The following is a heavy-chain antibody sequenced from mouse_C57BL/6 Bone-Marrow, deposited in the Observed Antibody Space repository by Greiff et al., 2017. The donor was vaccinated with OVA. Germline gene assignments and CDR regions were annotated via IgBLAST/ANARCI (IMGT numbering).Heavy chain of an antibody. CDR1: GYTFTEYT. Sequence: VQLQQSGAELVKPGASVKLSCKASGYTFTEYTIHWVKQRSGQGLEWIGWFYPGSGTIKYNEKFKDKATLTADKSSSTVYMELSRLTSEDSSFYFCARHEGEGHLGYAMDYWGQGTSGTVSS. CDR2: FYPGSGTI. J-gene: IGHJ4*01. V-gene: IGHV1-62-2*01. CDR3: ARHEGEGHLGYAMDY. D-gene: IGHD3-3*01.